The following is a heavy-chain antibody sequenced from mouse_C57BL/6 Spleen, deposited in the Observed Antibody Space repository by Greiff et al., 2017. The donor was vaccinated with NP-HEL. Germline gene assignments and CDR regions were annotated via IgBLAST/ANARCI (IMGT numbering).Heavy chain of an antibody. V-gene: IGHV5-4*01. J-gene: IGHJ3*01. CDR2: ISDGGSYT. D-gene: IGHD1-1*01. CDR3: ARVGYYGSSPFAY. CDR1: GFTFSSYA. Sequence: EVHLVESGGGLVKPGGSLKLSCAASGFTFSSYAMSWVRQTPEKRLEWVATISDGGSYTYYPDNVKGRFTISRDNAKNNLYLQMSHLKSEDTAMYYCARVGYYGSSPFAYWGQGTLVTVSA.